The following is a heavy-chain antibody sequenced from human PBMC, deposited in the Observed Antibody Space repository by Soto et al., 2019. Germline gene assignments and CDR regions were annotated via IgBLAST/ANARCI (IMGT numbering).Heavy chain of an antibody. J-gene: IGHJ4*02. Sequence: GGSLRLSCAASGFTVSSNYMSWVRQAPGKGLEWVSVLYSGGSTYYADSVKGRFTISRDNSKNTLFLQMNSLRAEDTAVYYCARDLANCINGVCNTGSDYWGRGSLVTVSS. V-gene: IGHV3-53*01. CDR2: LYSGGST. CDR1: GFTVSSNY. CDR3: ARDLANCINGVCNTGSDY. D-gene: IGHD2-8*01.